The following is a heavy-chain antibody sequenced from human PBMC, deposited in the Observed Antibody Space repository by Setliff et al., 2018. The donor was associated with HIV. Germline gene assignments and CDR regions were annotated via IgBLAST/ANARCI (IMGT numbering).Heavy chain of an antibody. V-gene: IGHV1-69*10. CDR3: ARPTNGYCSGGTCPDTFDI. CDR1: GGTFSIYA. Sequence: SVKVSCKASGGTFSIYAFSWVRQAPGQGLEWMGGIIPILGIANYAQRFQGRLTITADKSTRTAYMELSSLTSEDTAVYYCARPTNGYCSGGTCPDTFDIWGQGTLVTVSS. CDR2: IIPILGIA. D-gene: IGHD2-15*01. J-gene: IGHJ3*02.